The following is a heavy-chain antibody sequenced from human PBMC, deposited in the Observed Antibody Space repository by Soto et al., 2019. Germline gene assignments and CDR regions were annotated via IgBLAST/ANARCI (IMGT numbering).Heavy chain of an antibody. Sequence: EVQVVESGGGLVQPGGSLRLSCAASGFTFSSFSMNWVRQGPGKGLEWISYISSGSGTIDYADSVMGRFTISRDNAKNSLFLQMNSLRVEDTAVYYCARDSDWAFDYWGQGTLVTVSS. CDR3: ARDSDWAFDY. V-gene: IGHV3-48*01. J-gene: IGHJ4*02. CDR1: GFTFSSFS. D-gene: IGHD3-9*01. CDR2: ISSGSGTI.